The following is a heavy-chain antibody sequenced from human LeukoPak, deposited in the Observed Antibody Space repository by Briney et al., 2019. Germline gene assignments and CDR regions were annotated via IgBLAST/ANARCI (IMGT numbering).Heavy chain of an antibody. D-gene: IGHD2-2*01. V-gene: IGHV4-34*01. CDR1: GGSSSGYY. CDR3: ARGRCSSTSCYCDY. Sequence: SETLSLTCAVYGGSSSGYYWSWIRQPPGKGLEWIGEINHSGSTNYNPSLKSRVTISVDTSKNQFSLKLSSVTAADTAVYYCARGRCSSTSCYCDYWGQGTLVTVSS. CDR2: INHSGST. J-gene: IGHJ4*02.